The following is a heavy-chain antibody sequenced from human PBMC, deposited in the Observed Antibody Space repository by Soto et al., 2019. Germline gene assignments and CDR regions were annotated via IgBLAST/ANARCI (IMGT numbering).Heavy chain of an antibody. Sequence: QVQLVESGGNVVQPGGSLRLSCEASGLTFNRNGMHWVRQAPGKGLEWVAVISFDGRSKYYLDSVKGRFTVSRDNSKSTMYLQRNTLRPEDTAVYYCAQDRNGSDPFYYGMDVWGQGTTVTVSS. D-gene: IGHD1-26*01. CDR2: ISFDGRSK. V-gene: IGHV3-30*18. CDR1: GLTFNRNG. J-gene: IGHJ6*02. CDR3: AQDRNGSDPFYYGMDV.